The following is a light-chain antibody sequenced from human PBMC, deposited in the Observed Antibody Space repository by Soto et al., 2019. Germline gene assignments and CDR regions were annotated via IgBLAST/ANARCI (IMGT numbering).Light chain of an antibody. CDR2: EVS. CDR3: SSYAGSNNFGV. V-gene: IGLV2-8*01. Sequence: QSALTQPPSASGSPGQSVTISCTGTSSDVGEYNYVSWYQHHPGKAPKLIIYEVSKRPSGVPDRFSGSKSGNTASLTVSGLQAEDEADYYCSSYAGSNNFGVFGGGTKLTVL. J-gene: IGLJ2*01. CDR1: SSDVGEYNY.